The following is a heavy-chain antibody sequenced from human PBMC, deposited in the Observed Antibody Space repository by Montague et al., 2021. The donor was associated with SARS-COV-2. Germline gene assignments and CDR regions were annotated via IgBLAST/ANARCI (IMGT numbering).Heavy chain of an antibody. CDR2: IKQDGSEK. D-gene: IGHD6-13*01. J-gene: IGHJ6*02. CDR3: ARVNVFIAAAGARIGYYYYYVMDV. Sequence: SLRLSCAASGFTFSRYWMTWVRQAPGKGLEWVASIKQDGSEKYYVDSVKGRFTISRDNAKNSLYLQMNSLRAEDTAVYYCARVNVFIAAAGARIGYYYYYVMDVWGQGTTVTVSS. V-gene: IGHV3-7*01. CDR1: GFTFSRYW.